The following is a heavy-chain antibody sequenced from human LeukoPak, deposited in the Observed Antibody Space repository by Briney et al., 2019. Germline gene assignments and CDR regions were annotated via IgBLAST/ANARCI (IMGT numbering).Heavy chain of an antibody. D-gene: IGHD3-9*01. Sequence: GGSLRLSCAASGFTFSSYSMNWVRQAPGEGLEWVSSISSSRSYIYYADSVKGRFTISRDNAKNSLYLQMNSLRAEDTAVYYCATGSPHYYDILTGYYTDYWGQGTLVTVSS. V-gene: IGHV3-21*01. CDR1: GFTFSSYS. CDR2: ISSSRSYI. CDR3: ATGSPHYYDILTGYYTDY. J-gene: IGHJ4*02.